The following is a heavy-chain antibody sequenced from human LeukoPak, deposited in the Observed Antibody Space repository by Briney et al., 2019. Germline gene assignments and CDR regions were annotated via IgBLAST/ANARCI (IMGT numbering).Heavy chain of an antibody. J-gene: IGHJ4*02. Sequence: GASVKVSCRAAGYTFTGHYIHWVRQAPGQGLEWMGWINSNSGGTNYAQTFQGRVTMTRDTSITTAYLELSRLRSDDTAVYYCARIGYKHYFDYWGQGTLVTVSS. D-gene: IGHD5-24*01. CDR1: GYTFTGHY. CDR3: ARIGYKHYFDY. V-gene: IGHV1-2*02. CDR2: INSNSGGT.